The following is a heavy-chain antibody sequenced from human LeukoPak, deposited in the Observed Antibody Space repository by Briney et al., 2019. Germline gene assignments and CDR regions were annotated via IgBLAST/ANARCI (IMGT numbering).Heavy chain of an antibody. V-gene: IGHV3-7*01. J-gene: IGHJ4*02. CDR1: GFTFSSYW. CDR2: IKQDGSDK. CDR3: AIIPRAAAGPSARSPFHY. D-gene: IGHD6-13*01. Sequence: GGSLRLSCEVSGFTFSSYWMNWVRQAPGKGLGWVANIKQDGSDKYYVDSVKGRFTISRDNAKNSLYLQMDSLRAEDTAVYYCAIIPRAAAGPSARSPFHYWGQGTLVTVSS.